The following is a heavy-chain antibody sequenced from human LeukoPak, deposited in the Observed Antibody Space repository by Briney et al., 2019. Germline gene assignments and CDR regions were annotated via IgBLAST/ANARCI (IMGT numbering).Heavy chain of an antibody. D-gene: IGHD6-19*01. Sequence: GRSLRLSCAASGFTFSSYGMHWVRQAPGKGLEWVAVISYDGSNKYYADSVKGRFTISKDNSKNTLYLQMNSLRAEDTAVYYCAKDSIFFAVAGTGDFDYWGQGTLVTVSS. CDR3: AKDSIFFAVAGTGDFDY. CDR1: GFTFSSYG. J-gene: IGHJ4*02. CDR2: ISYDGSNK. V-gene: IGHV3-30*18.